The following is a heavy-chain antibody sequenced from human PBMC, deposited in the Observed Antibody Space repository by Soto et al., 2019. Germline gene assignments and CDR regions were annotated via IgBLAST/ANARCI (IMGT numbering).Heavy chain of an antibody. CDR3: ARDAFVVVPAAIYYYYYMDV. D-gene: IGHD2-2*01. CDR1: GFTFSSYS. V-gene: IGHV3-48*01. CDR2: ISSSSTI. J-gene: IGHJ6*03. Sequence: GGSLRLSCAASGFTFSSYSMNWVRQAPGKGLEWVSYISSSSTIYYADSVKGRFTISRDNAKNSLYLQMNSLRAEDTAVYYCARDAFVVVPAAIYYYYYMDVWGKGTTVTVSS.